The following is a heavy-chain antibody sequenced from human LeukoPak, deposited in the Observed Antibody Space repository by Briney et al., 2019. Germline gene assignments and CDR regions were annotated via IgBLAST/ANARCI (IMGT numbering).Heavy chain of an antibody. CDR1: GFTFSSYE. CDR2: ISSSGSTI. D-gene: IGHD2-2*01. V-gene: IGHV3-48*03. CDR3: ARDLGSTSAEFDY. J-gene: IGHJ4*02. Sequence: GGSLRLSCAASGFTFSSYEMNWVRQAPGKGLEWVSYISSSGSTIYYADSVKGRFTISRDNAKNSLYLQMNSLRAEDTAVYYCARDLGSTSAEFDYWGQGTLVTVSS.